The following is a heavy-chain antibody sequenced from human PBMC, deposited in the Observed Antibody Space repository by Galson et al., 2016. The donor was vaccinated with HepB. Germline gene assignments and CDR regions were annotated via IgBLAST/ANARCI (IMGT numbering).Heavy chain of an antibody. V-gene: IGHV3-49*03. CDR3: SRDGYSLSGDAFDI. D-gene: IGHD5-18*01. Sequence: SLRLSCAASGFNFGDYAINWFRQAPGQGPEWVGFIRSKAYGGTADYAASVNARFTISRDDSKTIAYLQMNSLKIEDTAMYYCSRDGYSLSGDAFDIWGQGTMVTVSS. CDR2: IRSKAYGGTA. CDR1: GFNFGDYA. J-gene: IGHJ3*02.